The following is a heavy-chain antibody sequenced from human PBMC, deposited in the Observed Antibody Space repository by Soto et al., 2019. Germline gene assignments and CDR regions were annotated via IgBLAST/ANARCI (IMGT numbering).Heavy chain of an antibody. CDR3: ARAPTGTTYYFDD. CDR2: IYYRGST. J-gene: IGHJ4*02. Sequence: QVLLQESGPGLVKASQTLSLTCTVSGGSVSSGGNYWSWIRQHPGKGLEWIGFIYYRGSTFYNPSHKRRVTTSKDTSKNQYSLKLTSVTAADTAVYYCARAPTGTTYYFDDWGQGTLVTVSS. CDR1: GGSVSSGGNY. D-gene: IGHD1-7*01. V-gene: IGHV4-31*03.